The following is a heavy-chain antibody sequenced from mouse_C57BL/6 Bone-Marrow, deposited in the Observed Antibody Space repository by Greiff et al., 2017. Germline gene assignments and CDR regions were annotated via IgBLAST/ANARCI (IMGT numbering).Heavy chain of an antibody. CDR3: ARRGTVVSPFAV. Sequence: EVKLVESGGGLVKPGGSLKLSCAASGFTFSSYAMSWVRQTPEKRLEWVATISDGGSYTYYPDNVKGRFTISSDNAKNNLYLQMSHLKSEDTAVYYCARRGTVVSPFAVWGTGTLVTVSA. V-gene: IGHV5-4*03. CDR1: GFTFSSYA. CDR2: ISDGGSYT. D-gene: IGHD1-1*01. J-gene: IGHJ3*01.